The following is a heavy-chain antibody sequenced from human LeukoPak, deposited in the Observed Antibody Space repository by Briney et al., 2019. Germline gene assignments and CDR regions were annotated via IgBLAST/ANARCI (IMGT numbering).Heavy chain of an antibody. J-gene: IGHJ4*02. CDR3: AKDQNRDFWSGYGPVLDY. D-gene: IGHD3-3*01. Sequence: PGGSLRLSCAASGFSFSSHAMAWVRQAPGKGLEWVSTDSGSGSKYYADSVKGRFTISRDNSKNTLYLQMNSLRAEDTAVYYCAKDQNRDFWSGYGPVLDYWGQGTMVTVSS. CDR2: DSGSGSK. CDR1: GFSFSSHA. V-gene: IGHV3-23*01.